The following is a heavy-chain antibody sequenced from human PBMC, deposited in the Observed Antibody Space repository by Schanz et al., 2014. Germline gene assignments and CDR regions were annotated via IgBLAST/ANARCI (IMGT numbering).Heavy chain of an antibody. V-gene: IGHV3-53*01. Sequence: EVQLVESGGGLIQPGGSLRLSCAVSGFTVNTNYMSWVPQAPGKGLEWISSMYINSGSTQYADSVKGRFIISRDSSKNTLILQMNSLSAEDTAVYYRARVAPAATYVDSRSLRTLVTVSS. CDR1: GFTVNTNY. CDR3: ARVAPAATYVDS. J-gene: IGHJ5*01. CDR2: MYINSGST. D-gene: IGHD2-2*01.